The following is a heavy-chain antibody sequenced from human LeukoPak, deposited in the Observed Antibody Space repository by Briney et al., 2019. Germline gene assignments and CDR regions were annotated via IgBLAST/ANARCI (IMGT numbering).Heavy chain of an antibody. CDR1: GYTFNSYG. V-gene: IGHV1-18*01. Sequence: ASVKVSCKASGYTFNSYGITWVRQAPGQGLEWMGWISVYNGNKNYAQKFQGRVTMTTDTSTSTAYMEVRSLRSDDTAVYYCARVGAVAGSHFDYWGQGTLVTVSS. CDR2: ISVYNGNK. J-gene: IGHJ4*02. CDR3: ARVGAVAGSHFDY. D-gene: IGHD6-19*01.